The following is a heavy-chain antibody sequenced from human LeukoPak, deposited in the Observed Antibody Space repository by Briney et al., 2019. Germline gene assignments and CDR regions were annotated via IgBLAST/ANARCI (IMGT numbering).Heavy chain of an antibody. CDR3: ARVYYSNSYDYWYFDL. CDR2: IFYSGST. V-gene: IGHV4-61*01. Sequence: SETLSLTCTVSGGSISSGSYYWSWIRQPAGKGLEWIGYIFYSGSTNYNPSLKSRVTISVDTSKNQFSLKLSSVTAADTAVYYCARVYYSNSYDYWYFDLWGRGTLVTVSS. CDR1: GGSISSGSYY. J-gene: IGHJ2*01. D-gene: IGHD6-13*01.